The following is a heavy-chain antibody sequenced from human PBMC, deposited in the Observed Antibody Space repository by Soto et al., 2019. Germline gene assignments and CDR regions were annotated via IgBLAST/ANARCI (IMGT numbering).Heavy chain of an antibody. D-gene: IGHD6-13*01. CDR3: AKAKYSSSWWAVDY. CDR2: TSASGGTT. V-gene: IGHV3-23*01. CDR1: GFTFSSYA. Sequence: EVQLLESGDGFIQPGGSLRLSCAASGFTFSSYAMSWVSQAPEKGLEWVSSTSASGGTTYYAASVEGRSTISRDNSKNMLYLEMNSLRAEDTAVYYGAKAKYSSSWWAVDYWCQGTLVTVSS. J-gene: IGHJ4*02.